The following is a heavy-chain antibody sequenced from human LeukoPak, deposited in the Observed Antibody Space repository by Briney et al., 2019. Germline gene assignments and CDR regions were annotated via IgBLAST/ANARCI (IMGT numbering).Heavy chain of an antibody. J-gene: IGHJ3*02. D-gene: IGHD4-17*01. V-gene: IGHV3-30*18. CDR3: AKEGPRVTTGAFDI. Sequence: GGSLRLSCAASGFTFSSYGMHWVRQAPGKGLEWVAVISYDGSNKYYADSVKGRFTISRDNSKNTLYLQMNSLRAEDTAVYYCAKEGPRVTTGAFDIWGQGTMVTVSS. CDR2: ISYDGSNK. CDR1: GFTFSSYG.